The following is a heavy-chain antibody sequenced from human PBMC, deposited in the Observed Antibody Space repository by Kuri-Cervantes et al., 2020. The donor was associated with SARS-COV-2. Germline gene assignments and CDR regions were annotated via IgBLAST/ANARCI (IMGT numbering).Heavy chain of an antibody. CDR2: INPNSGGT. CDR3: ARDRSTSCYDYLCYGMDV. D-gene: IGHD2-2*01. CDR1: GYTFTGYY. Sequence: ASVKVSCKASGYTFTGYYMHWVRQAPGQGLEWMGWINPNSGGTNYAQKFQGWVTMTRDTSISTAYMELSSLRSEDTAVYYCARDRSTSCYDYLCYGMDVWGQGTTVTVSS. J-gene: IGHJ6*02. V-gene: IGHV1-2*04.